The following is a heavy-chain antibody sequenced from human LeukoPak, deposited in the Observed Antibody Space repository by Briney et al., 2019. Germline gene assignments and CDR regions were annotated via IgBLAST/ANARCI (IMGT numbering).Heavy chain of an antibody. CDR3: ARDFGRWFIDY. V-gene: IGHV3-23*01. CDR1: GFTFSSYG. D-gene: IGHD4-23*01. CDR2: ISGSGGST. Sequence: GGSLRLSCAASGFTFSSYGMNWVRQAPGKGLEWVSAISGSGGSTYYADSVKGRFTISRDNSKNTLYLQMNSLRAEDTAVYYCARDFGRWFIDYWGQGTLVTVSS. J-gene: IGHJ4*02.